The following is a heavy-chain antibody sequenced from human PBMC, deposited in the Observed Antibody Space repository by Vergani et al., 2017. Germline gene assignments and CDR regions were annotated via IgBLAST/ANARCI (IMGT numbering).Heavy chain of an antibody. CDR1: GGSINSGGYY. D-gene: IGHD3-9*01. Sequence: QVQLQESGPGLVKPSQTLSLTCTVSGGSINSGGYYWSWIRRHPGKGLEYIGYIYSGAVTYYNPSLKSRLSISVDTSKNQFSLKLRSVTAADTAVYFCARVMYRDEASTGYRLEGMDIWGQGTTVTISS. J-gene: IGHJ6*02. CDR3: ARVMYRDEASTGYRLEGMDI. CDR2: IYSGAVT. V-gene: IGHV4-31*03.